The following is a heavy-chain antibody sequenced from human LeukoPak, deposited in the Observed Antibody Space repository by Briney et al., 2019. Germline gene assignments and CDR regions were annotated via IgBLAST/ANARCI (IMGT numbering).Heavy chain of an antibody. CDR3: AKREGYGAPSGYFDY. CDR2: ISYDESHK. Sequence: GGSLRLSCAASGFTFSGYAMHWVRQAPGKGLEWVALISYDESHKYYADSVKGRFTISRDNSRNTLYLQMNSLRAEDTAVYYCAKREGYGAPSGYFDYWGQGTLVTVSS. V-gene: IGHV3-30-3*02. CDR1: GFTFSGYA. D-gene: IGHD5-24*01. J-gene: IGHJ4*02.